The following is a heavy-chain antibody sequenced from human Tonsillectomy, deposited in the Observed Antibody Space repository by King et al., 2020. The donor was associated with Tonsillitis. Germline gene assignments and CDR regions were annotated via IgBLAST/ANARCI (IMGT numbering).Heavy chain of an antibody. J-gene: IGHJ4*02. CDR3: AKVELWFDYWDY. D-gene: IGHD3-10*01. V-gene: IGHV3-23*04. CDR2: ISGSGGST. CDR1: GFTFSSYA. Sequence: QLVESGGGLEQPGGSPRLSCAASGFTFSSYAMSWVRQAPGKGLEWVSAISGSGGSTYYADSVKGRFTISRDNSKNTLYLQMNSLRAEDTAVYYCAKVELWFDYWDYWGQGALVTVSS.